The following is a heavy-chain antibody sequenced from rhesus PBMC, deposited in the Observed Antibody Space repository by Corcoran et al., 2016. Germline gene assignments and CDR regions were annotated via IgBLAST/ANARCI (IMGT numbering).Heavy chain of an antibody. CDR3: TRSAAASFYGLDS. J-gene: IGHJ6*01. D-gene: IGHD6-25*01. CDR2: ISERAGYI. CDR1: GFTFSSYE. V-gene: IGHV3-100*02. Sequence: EVQLVESGGGLVQPGGSLRLSCAASGFTFSSYEMHWVRQAPGKGLDWVSVISERAGYIYYADSVKGRFTISRDNAKNSLFLQMNSLRAEDTAGYYCTRSAAASFYGLDSWGQGVVVTVSS.